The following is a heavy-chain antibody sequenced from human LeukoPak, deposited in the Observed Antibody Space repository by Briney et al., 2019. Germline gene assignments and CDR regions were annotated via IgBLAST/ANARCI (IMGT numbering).Heavy chain of an antibody. Sequence: PSETLSLTCAVYGGSFSGYYWSWIRQPPGKGLEWIGYIYYSGSTYYNPSLKSRVTISVDTSKNQFSLKLSSVTAADTAVYYCARDDSSSAFDYWGQGTLVTVSS. CDR2: IYYSGST. V-gene: IGHV4-30-4*08. CDR1: GGSFSGYY. CDR3: ARDDSSSAFDY. J-gene: IGHJ4*02. D-gene: IGHD6-6*01.